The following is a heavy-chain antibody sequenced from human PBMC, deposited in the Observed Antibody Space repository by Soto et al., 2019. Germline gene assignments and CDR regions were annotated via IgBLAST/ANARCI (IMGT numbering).Heavy chain of an antibody. V-gene: IGHV1-69*13. CDR2: IIPIFGTA. Sequence: SVKVSCKASGGTFSSYAISWVRQAPGQGLEWMGGIIPIFGTANYAQKFQGRVTITADESTSTAYMELSSLRSEDTAVYYCARGAVAEHYYYYYSMDVWGQGTTVTVSS. D-gene: IGHD6-19*01. CDR3: ARGAVAEHYYYYYSMDV. J-gene: IGHJ6*02. CDR1: GGTFSSYA.